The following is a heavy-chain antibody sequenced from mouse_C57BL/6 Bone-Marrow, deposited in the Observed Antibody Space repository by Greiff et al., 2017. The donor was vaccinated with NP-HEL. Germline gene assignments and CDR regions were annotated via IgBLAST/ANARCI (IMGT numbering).Heavy chain of an antibody. CDR3: AIPFYADYDGYDFDY. D-gene: IGHD2-4*01. J-gene: IGHJ2*01. V-gene: IGHV14-2*01. CDR2: IDPEDGET. CDR1: GFNIKDYY. Sequence: VQLKQSGAELVKPGASVKLSCTASGFNIKDYYMHWVKQRTEQGLEWIGRIDPEDGETKYAQKFKGKATITADTSSNPSYLQLSSLTSEDPAVYYFAIPFYADYDGYDFDYWGQGTTLTVSS.